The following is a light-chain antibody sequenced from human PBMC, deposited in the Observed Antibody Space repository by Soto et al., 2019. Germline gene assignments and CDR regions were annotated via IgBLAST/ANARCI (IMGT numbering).Light chain of an antibody. CDR2: AAS. CDR1: RSFASSY. CDR3: QQYVTSSPRT. Sequence: EIVLTQSPGTLSLSPGERATLSCRASRSFASSYLAWYQQRPGQAPRLLIYAASNRATGIPDRFSGSGSGTDFTLTINRLEAEDSAVYYCQQYVTSSPRTFGQGTKVEIK. V-gene: IGKV3-20*01. J-gene: IGKJ1*01.